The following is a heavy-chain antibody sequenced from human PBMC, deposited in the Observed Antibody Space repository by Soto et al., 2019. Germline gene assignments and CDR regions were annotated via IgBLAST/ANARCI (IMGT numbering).Heavy chain of an antibody. CDR3: VRGANYDTSTGKGYYFPGMDV. D-gene: IGHD3-9*01. CDR2: ILPIFGTT. J-gene: IGHJ6*02. Sequence: QVQLVQSGAEVQKPGSSVKVSCKASGLIFSSYAISWVRQAPGQGLEWVGGILPIFGTTNYAQRFKGRDTSTADTSTTTTYLDLSSLRSEDTAVYFCVRGANYDTSTGKGYYFPGMDVLGQGTTVTVSS. V-gene: IGHV1-69*06. CDR1: GLIFSSYA.